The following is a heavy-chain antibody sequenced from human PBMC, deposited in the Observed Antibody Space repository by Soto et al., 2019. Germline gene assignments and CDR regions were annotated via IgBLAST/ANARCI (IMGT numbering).Heavy chain of an antibody. D-gene: IGHD5-18*01. V-gene: IGHV4-39*01. J-gene: IGHJ1*01. CDR1: GGSISSSSYY. Sequence: QLQLQESGPGLVKPSETLSLTCTVSGGSISSSSYYWGWIRQPPGKGLERIGSIYYSGSTYYNPSLKSRVTLAVDTSKNQFSLKLRSVTAADTAVYYCARTYSYALEYFQHWGQGTLVTVSS. CDR2: IYYSGST. CDR3: ARTYSYALEYFQH.